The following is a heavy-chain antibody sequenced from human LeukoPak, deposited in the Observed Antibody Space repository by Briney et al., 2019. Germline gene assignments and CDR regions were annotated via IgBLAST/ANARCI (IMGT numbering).Heavy chain of an antibody. CDR2: FDPEDGET. J-gene: IGHJ1*01. CDR1: GYTLTELS. CDR3: ATGGDYAYLNPYFQH. D-gene: IGHD4-17*01. V-gene: IGHV1-24*01. Sequence: ASVKVSCKVSGYTLTELSMHWVRQAPGKGLEWMGGFDPEDGETIYAQKFQGRVTMTEDTSTDTAYMELSSLRSEDTAVYYCATGGDYAYLNPYFQHWGQGTLVTVSS.